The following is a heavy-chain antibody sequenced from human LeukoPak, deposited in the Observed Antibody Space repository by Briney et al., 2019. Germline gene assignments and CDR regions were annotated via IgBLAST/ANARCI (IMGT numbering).Heavy chain of an antibody. CDR2: IRYDESNK. Sequence: GGSLRLSCEASGFTFDDYGMSWVRQVPEKGLEWVAFIRYDESNKYYADSVKGRFTISRDNSKNTLYLQMNSLRAEDTAVYYCAKDVETYSYVDRADMDVWGKGTTVTISS. J-gene: IGHJ6*03. CDR1: GFTFDDYG. V-gene: IGHV3-30*02. CDR3: AKDVETYSYVDRADMDV. D-gene: IGHD5-18*01.